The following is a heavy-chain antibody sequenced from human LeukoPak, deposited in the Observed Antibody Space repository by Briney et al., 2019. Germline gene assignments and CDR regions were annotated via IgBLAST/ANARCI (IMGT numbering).Heavy chain of an antibody. CDR2: IYSGGST. J-gene: IGHJ4*02. Sequence: GGSLRLSCAASGFTVSSNYMSGVRQAPGKGLEGVSVIYSGGSTYYPDSVKGRFTISRHNSKNTRYLQMNSLRAEDTAVYYCAGTKYSSGWPDYWGQGTLVTVSS. D-gene: IGHD6-19*01. V-gene: IGHV3-53*04. CDR1: GFTVSSNY. CDR3: AGTKYSSGWPDY.